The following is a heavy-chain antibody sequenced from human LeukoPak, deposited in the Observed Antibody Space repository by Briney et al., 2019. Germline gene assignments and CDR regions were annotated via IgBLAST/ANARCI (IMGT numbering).Heavy chain of an antibody. J-gene: IGHJ4*02. D-gene: IGHD3-22*01. V-gene: IGHV3-20*04. CDR3: ARVNSDYYDSSGYYY. Sequence: GGSLRLSCAASGFTFDDYGMSWVRQAPGKGLEWVSGINWNGGRTGYADSVKARFTISRDNAKNSLYLQVNNLRAEDTALYYCARVNSDYYDSSGYYYWGQGTLVTVSS. CDR1: GFTFDDYG. CDR2: INWNGGRT.